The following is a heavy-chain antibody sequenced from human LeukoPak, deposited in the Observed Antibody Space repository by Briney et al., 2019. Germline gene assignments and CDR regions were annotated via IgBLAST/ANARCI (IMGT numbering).Heavy chain of an antibody. J-gene: IGHJ3*02. V-gene: IGHV3-33*06. D-gene: IGHD4-17*01. CDR2: IWYDGSNK. Sequence: PGGSLRLSCAASGFTFSSYGMHWVRHAPGKGLEWVAVIWYDGSNKYYADSVKGRFAISRDNSKNTLYLQMNSLRAEDTAVYYCAKGHYGDYFAFDIWGQGTMVTVSS. CDR3: AKGHYGDYFAFDI. CDR1: GFTFSSYG.